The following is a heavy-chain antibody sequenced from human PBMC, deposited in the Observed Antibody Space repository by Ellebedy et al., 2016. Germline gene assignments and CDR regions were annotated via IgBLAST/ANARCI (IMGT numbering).Heavy chain of an antibody. V-gene: IGHV1-8*01. D-gene: IGHD5-12*01. CDR2: MNPNSGNT. Sequence: ASVKVSXXASGYTFTSYDINWVRQATGQGLEWMGWMNPNSGNTGYAQKFQGRVTMTRNTSISTAYMELSSLRSEDMAVYYCARGGYSGYDYGGEMDVWGQGTTVTVSS. J-gene: IGHJ6*02. CDR3: ARGGYSGYDYGGEMDV. CDR1: GYTFTSYD.